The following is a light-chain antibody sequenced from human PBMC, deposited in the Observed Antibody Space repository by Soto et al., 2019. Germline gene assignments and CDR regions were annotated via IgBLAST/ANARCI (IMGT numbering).Light chain of an antibody. CDR1: GSDVGGYIY. V-gene: IGLV2-14*01. CDR3: SSYTSSKTLV. J-gene: IGLJ2*01. CDR2: EVS. Sequence: QSALTQPASVSGSPGQSIAISCTGTGSDVGGYIYVSWYQLHPGKAPKLMIYEVSNRPSGVSTRFSGSKSGNTASLTISGLQAEDEADYYCSSYTSSKTLVFGGGTKLTVL.